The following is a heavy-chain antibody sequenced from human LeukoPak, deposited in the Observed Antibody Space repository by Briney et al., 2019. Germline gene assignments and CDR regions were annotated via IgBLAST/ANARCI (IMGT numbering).Heavy chain of an antibody. D-gene: IGHD3-10*01. V-gene: IGHV4-38-2*01. Sequence: PSETLSCTGAGSGYCISSGDYWGWIRQSPGKGLGWIGNIFDSGSSYHKPSRKSRVTISVDTSKNAFSLKLSPVTAADTAVYYCARGIYYLIEYWDQGTLVTVSS. J-gene: IGHJ4*02. CDR2: IFDSGSS. CDR1: GYCISSGDY. CDR3: ARGIYYLIEY.